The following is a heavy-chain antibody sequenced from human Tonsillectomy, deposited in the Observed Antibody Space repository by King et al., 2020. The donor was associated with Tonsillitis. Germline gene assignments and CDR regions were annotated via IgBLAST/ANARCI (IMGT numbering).Heavy chain of an antibody. Sequence: VQLVESGGGLVQPGGSLRLSCAASGFTFSSYWMHWVRQAPGKGLVWVSRINSDGSSTSYADSVKGRFAISRDNAKNTLYLQMNSLRAEDTAVYYCARDPYYYGSGSSKPDYWGQGTLVTVS. J-gene: IGHJ4*02. CDR3: ARDPYYYGSGSSKPDY. CDR1: GFTFSSYW. V-gene: IGHV3-74*01. D-gene: IGHD3-10*01. CDR2: INSDGSST.